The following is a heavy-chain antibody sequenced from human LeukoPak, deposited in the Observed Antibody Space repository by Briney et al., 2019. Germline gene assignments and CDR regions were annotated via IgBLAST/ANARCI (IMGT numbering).Heavy chain of an antibody. V-gene: IGHV1-18*01. D-gene: IGHD3-9*01. CDR3: ARAGCDLLTLAPDPANDY. CDR1: GYTFTSYG. CDR2: ISAYNGNT. J-gene: IGHJ4*02. Sequence: GTSVKVSRKASGYTFTSYGISWVRQAPGQGLEWMGWISAYNGNTNYAQKLQGRVTMTTDTSTSTAYMELRSLRSDDTAVYYCARAGCDLLTLAPDPANDYWGQGTLVTVSS.